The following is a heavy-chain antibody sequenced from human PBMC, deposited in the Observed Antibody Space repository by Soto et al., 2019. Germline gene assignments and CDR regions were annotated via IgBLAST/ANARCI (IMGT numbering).Heavy chain of an antibody. Sequence: WGSLRLSCTASGFTFSTYSMNWVRQAPGKGLEWVSYISRDGDSMYYADSVKGRFTISRDNAKNSLSLQMNSLRAEDTAVYYCARPNGESIHYYHGMDVWGQGTTVTVS. CDR2: ISRDGDSM. J-gene: IGHJ6*02. CDR1: GFTFSTYS. V-gene: IGHV3-48*04. D-gene: IGHD3-10*01. CDR3: ARPNGESIHYYHGMDV.